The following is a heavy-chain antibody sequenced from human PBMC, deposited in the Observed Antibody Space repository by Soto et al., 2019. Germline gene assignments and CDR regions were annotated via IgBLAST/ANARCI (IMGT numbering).Heavy chain of an antibody. CDR1: GFTFSDYG. CDR2: ISYDGSKK. V-gene: IGHV3-30*18. D-gene: IGHD6-19*01. J-gene: IGHJ5*02. Sequence: GGSLRLACAASGFTFSDYGMHWVRQAPGKGLEWVGVISYDGSKKYYTDSVQGRFTISRDNSKNTLYLQMNSLRAEDTAVYYCAKAVRLAVAADSDHCGGGT. CDR3: AKAVRLAVAADSDH.